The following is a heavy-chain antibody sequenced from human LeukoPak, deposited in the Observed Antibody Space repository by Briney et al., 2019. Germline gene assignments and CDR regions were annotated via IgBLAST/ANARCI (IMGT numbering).Heavy chain of an antibody. CDR1: GFTFSSYS. CDR3: ARVGTAAEKYNWFDP. D-gene: IGHD6-13*01. V-gene: IGHV3-48*04. J-gene: IGHJ5*02. Sequence: PGGSLRLSCAASGFTFSSYSMNWVRQAPGKGLEWVSYISSSSSTIYYADSVKGRFTISRDNAKNSLYLQMNSLRAEDTAVYYCARVGTAAEKYNWFDPWGQGTLVTVSS. CDR2: ISSSSSTI.